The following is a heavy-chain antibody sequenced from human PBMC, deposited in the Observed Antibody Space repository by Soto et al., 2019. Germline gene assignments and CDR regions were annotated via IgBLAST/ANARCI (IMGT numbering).Heavy chain of an antibody. J-gene: IGHJ6*02. Sequence: PGGSLRLSCRTSGFRFSSYGMHWVRQAPGKGLEWVSAISGSGGSTYYADSVKGRFTISRDNSKNTLYLQMNSLRAEDTAVYYCAGALELRGEPYYYYYGMDVWGQGTTVTVSS. CDR3: AGALELRGEPYYYYYGMDV. V-gene: IGHV3-23*01. CDR1: GFRFSSYG. CDR2: ISGSGGST. D-gene: IGHD1-7*01.